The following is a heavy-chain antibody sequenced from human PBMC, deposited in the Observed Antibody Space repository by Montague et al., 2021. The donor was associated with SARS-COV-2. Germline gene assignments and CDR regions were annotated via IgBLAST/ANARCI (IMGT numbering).Heavy chain of an antibody. CDR1: GASITSTNYY. CDR3: ARQNPGRGSYEISFDY. V-gene: IGHV4-39*01. Sequence: SETLSLTCTVSGASITSTNYYWAWIRQPPGKGLEWIGSISFTWSTYHNPSLKSRVTMSVDPSMNQFSLRLSTVTAADTALYYCARQNPGRGSYEISFDYWGQGALVTVSS. J-gene: IGHJ4*02. D-gene: IGHD6-25*01. CDR2: ISFTWST.